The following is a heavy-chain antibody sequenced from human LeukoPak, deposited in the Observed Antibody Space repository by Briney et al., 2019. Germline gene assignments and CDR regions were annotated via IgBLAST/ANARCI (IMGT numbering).Heavy chain of an antibody. CDR2: IWYSGSNK. CDR3: ARDADDYGEYGLDS. CDR1: GFTFSRYG. Sequence: GGSLRLSCAASGFTFSRYGMHWVRQAPGKGLEWVALIWYSGSNKYYADSVKGRFTISRDNSKNTLYLQMNSLRADDTAVYYCARDADDYGEYGLDSWGQGTLVTVST. D-gene: IGHD4-17*01. V-gene: IGHV3-33*01. J-gene: IGHJ4*02.